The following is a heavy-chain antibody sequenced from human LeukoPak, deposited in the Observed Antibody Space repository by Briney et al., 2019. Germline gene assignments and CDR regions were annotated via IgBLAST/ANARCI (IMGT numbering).Heavy chain of an antibody. CDR1: GFTFSSYS. CDR2: INANSGTT. V-gene: IGHV3-23*01. CDR3: AKPISGGLAVTADWFHP. J-gene: IGHJ5*01. Sequence: GGSLRLSCVASGFTFSSYSMNWVRQPPGKGLEWVSTINANSGTTSYAASVRGRFTISRDNSKNTLYLQVNTLRADDTATYYCAKPISGGLAVTADWFHPWGQGTLVVVSS. D-gene: IGHD6-19*01.